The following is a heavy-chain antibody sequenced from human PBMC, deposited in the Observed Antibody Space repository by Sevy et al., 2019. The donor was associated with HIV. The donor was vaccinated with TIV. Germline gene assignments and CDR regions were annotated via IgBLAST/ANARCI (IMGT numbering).Heavy chain of an antibody. J-gene: IGHJ4*02. CDR2: IYSDDST. CDR3: ATGIAAAGHSFDY. Sequence: GGSLRLSCAASGFTVSSNYMSWVRQAPGKGLEWVSVIYSDDSTYYADSVKGRFTISRDNSKNTLYLQMNILRAEDTAVYYCATGIAAAGHSFDYWGQGTLVTVSS. V-gene: IGHV3-53*01. CDR1: GFTVSSNY. D-gene: IGHD6-13*01.